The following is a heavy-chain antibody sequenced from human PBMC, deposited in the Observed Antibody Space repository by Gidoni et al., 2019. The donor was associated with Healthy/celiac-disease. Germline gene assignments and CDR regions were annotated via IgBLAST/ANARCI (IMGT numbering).Heavy chain of an antibody. V-gene: IGHV4-31*03. CDR3: VRAESGPFFYYYYMDV. J-gene: IGHJ6*03. D-gene: IGHD5-12*01. CDR2: IYYSGST. Sequence: QVQLHESGPGLLKPSQTLSLTCTVSCCSIRSGGYYWSWILQHPGKGLEWIGYIYYSGSTYYNPPLKSRVTISVDTSKNQFYMKLSSVTAADTAVYYCVRAESGPFFYYYYMDVWGKGTTVTGSS. CDR1: CCSIRSGGYY.